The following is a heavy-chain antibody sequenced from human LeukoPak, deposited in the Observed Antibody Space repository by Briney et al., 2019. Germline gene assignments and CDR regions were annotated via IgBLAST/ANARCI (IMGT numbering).Heavy chain of an antibody. Sequence: GGSLRLSCTASGFTFSSYSMNWVRQAPGKGLAWVSSISSSSSYIYYADSVKGRFTISRDNAKNSLYLQMNSLRAEDTAVYYCARYYYGSGSYYDAFDIWGQGTMVTVSS. D-gene: IGHD3-10*01. CDR2: ISSSSSYI. V-gene: IGHV3-21*01. CDR1: GFTFSSYS. CDR3: ARYYYGSGSYYDAFDI. J-gene: IGHJ3*02.